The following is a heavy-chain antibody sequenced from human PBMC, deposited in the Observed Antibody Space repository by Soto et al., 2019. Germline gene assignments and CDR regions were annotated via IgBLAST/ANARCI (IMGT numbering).Heavy chain of an antibody. Sequence: QVQLVESGGGVVQPGRSLRLSCAASGFTFSSYGMHWVRQAPGKGLEWVAVISYDGSNKYYADSVKGRFTISRDNSKNTLYLQMNSLRAEDTAVYYCAKSSSSWAYYGMDVWGQGTTVTVSS. V-gene: IGHV3-30*18. CDR1: GFTFSSYG. J-gene: IGHJ6*02. CDR3: AKSSSSWAYYGMDV. D-gene: IGHD6-13*01. CDR2: ISYDGSNK.